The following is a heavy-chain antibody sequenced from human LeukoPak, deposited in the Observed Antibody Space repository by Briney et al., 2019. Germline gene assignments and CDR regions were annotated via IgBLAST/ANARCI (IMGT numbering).Heavy chain of an antibody. CDR2: ISAYNGNT. CDR1: GYTFTSYG. J-gene: IGHJ4*02. Sequence: ASVKVSCKASGYTFTSYGISWVRQAPGQGLEWMGWISAYNGNTNYARKLQGRVTMTTDTSTSTAYMELRSLRSDDTAVYYCASGDDYGDYFPSFDYWGQGTLVTVSS. V-gene: IGHV1-18*01. D-gene: IGHD4-17*01. CDR3: ASGDDYGDYFPSFDY.